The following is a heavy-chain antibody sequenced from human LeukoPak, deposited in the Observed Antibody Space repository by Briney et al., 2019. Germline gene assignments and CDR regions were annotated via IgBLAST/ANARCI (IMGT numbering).Heavy chain of an antibody. Sequence: SETLSLTRAVYGGSFSGYYWSCIRQPPGKGLEWIGEINHSGSTNYNPSLKSRVTISVDTSKNQFSLKLSSVTAADTAVYYCARRAARRPSYFDYWGQGTLVTVSS. V-gene: IGHV4-34*01. CDR3: ARRAARRPSYFDY. J-gene: IGHJ4*02. CDR1: GGSFSGYY. CDR2: INHSGST. D-gene: IGHD2-15*01.